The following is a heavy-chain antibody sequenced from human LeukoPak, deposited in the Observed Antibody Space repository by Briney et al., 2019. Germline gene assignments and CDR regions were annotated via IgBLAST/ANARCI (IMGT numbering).Heavy chain of an antibody. CDR3: AKDPNGDYIGAFDI. J-gene: IGHJ3*02. Sequence: AGGSLRLSCTTPKFNFHNYGLTWVRQAPGKELEWVSSISGSGGSTQYAASVQGRFTISRDNSKNTLYLQMNSLRAEDTAVYYCAKDPNGDYIGAFDIWGQGTMVTVSS. D-gene: IGHD4-17*01. CDR1: KFNFHNYG. CDR2: ISGSGGST. V-gene: IGHV3-23*01.